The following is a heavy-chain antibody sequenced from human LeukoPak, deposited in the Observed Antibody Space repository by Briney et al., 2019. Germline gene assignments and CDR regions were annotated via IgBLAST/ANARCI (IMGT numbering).Heavy chain of an antibody. Sequence: ASVKVSCKASGSTFSRFAMSWVRRAPRQGLEWMGGIIPIFGTANYAQRFQGRVTITADESTGTAYMKLSGLRSEDTAVYYCARVVTPRYCSTTSCYWKGWFDPWGQGTLVTVSS. CDR2: IIPIFGTA. CDR1: GSTFSRFA. J-gene: IGHJ5*02. V-gene: IGHV1-69*13. D-gene: IGHD2-2*01. CDR3: ARVVTPRYCSTTSCYWKGWFDP.